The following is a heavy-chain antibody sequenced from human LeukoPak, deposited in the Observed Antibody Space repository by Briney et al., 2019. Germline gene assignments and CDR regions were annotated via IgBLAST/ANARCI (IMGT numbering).Heavy chain of an antibody. CDR2: IHYSGST. D-gene: IGHD2-15*01. CDR3: ASRHCSSACFFDP. CDR1: GYSISSAYY. V-gene: IGHV4-38-2*01. J-gene: IGHJ5*02. Sequence: SETLSLTCHVSGYSISSAYYWGWIRQPPGKELEWIGSIHYSGSTSYNPSLKSRVTISVDTSKNHFSLKLSSVTAADTAVYYCASRHCSSACFFDPWGQGTLVTVSS.